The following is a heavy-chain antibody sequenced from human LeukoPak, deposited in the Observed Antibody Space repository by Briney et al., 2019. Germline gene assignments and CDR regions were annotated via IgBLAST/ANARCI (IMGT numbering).Heavy chain of an antibody. V-gene: IGHV3-30*02. CDR1: GFTFSSYG. CDR2: IWYDGSNK. D-gene: IGHD6-19*01. Sequence: GGSLRLSCAASGFTFSSYGMHWVRQAPGKGLEWVAVIWYDGSNKYYADSVKGRFTISRDNSKNTLYLQMNSLRAEDTAVYYCAKDKQWLPFGRWFDPWGQGTLVTVSS. J-gene: IGHJ5*02. CDR3: AKDKQWLPFGRWFDP.